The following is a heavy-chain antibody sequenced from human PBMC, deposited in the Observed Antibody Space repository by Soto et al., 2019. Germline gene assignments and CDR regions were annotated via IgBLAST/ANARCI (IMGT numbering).Heavy chain of an antibody. CDR1: GFTFSSYW. D-gene: IGHD6-19*01. CDR3: ARDGGWIDY. Sequence: GGSLRLSCAASGFTFSSYWMSWVRQAPGKGLEWVSIIKSDGSKKSYADSVKGRFTISRDNAKNSLYLQMNSLRAEDTAVYYCARDGGWIDYWGQGTLVTVSS. CDR2: IKSDGSKK. J-gene: IGHJ4*02. V-gene: IGHV3-7*01.